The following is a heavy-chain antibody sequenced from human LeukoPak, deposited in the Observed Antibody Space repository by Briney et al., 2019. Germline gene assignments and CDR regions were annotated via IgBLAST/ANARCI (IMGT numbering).Heavy chain of an antibody. CDR1: GFTFSDYS. CDR2: IGSSSSYI. D-gene: IGHD2-15*01. J-gene: IGHJ4*02. Sequence: GGSLRLSCVASGFTFSDYSMNWVRQAPGKGLEWVSSIGSSSSYIYYADSVKGRFTISRDNAKNSLYLQMNSLRAKDTAVYYCARGLGYCSGGSCYWGQGTLVTVSS. CDR3: ARGLGYCSGGSCY. V-gene: IGHV3-21*01.